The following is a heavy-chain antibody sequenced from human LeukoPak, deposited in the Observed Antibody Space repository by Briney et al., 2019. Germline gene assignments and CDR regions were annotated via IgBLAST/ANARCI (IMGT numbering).Heavy chain of an antibody. J-gene: IGHJ4*02. CDR2: IRGSDRST. CDR3: AKDSLSGSYGY. CDR1: GFTFNNYA. D-gene: IGHD1-26*01. Sequence: PGGSLRLSCAASGFTFNNYAMSWVRQAPGKGLEWVSSIRGSDRSTYYTDSARGRFTISRDNSKNTVYLEMNSLRAEDTAVFYCAKDSLSGSYGYWGQGTLVTVSS. V-gene: IGHV3-23*01.